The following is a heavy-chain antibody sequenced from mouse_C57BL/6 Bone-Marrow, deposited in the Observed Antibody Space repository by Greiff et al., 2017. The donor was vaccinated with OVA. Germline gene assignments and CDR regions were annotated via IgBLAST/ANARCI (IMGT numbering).Heavy chain of an antibody. J-gene: IGHJ1*03. Sequence: QVQLKQSGPGLVQPSQSLSITCTVSGFSLTSYGVHWVRQSPGKGLEWLGVIWSGGSTDYNAAFISRLSISKDNSKSQVFFKMTSLQADDTAIYYCARENSNPWYFDVWGTGTTVTVSS. CDR3: ARENSNPWYFDV. CDR1: GFSLTSYG. CDR2: IWSGGST. D-gene: IGHD2-5*01. V-gene: IGHV2-2*01.